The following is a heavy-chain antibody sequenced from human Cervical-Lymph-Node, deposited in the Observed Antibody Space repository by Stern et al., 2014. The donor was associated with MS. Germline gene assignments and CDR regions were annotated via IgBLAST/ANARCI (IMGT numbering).Heavy chain of an antibody. J-gene: IGHJ4*02. Sequence: QVQLQESGPGLVKPSETLSRTCTVSGGSISSSYYWGWIRQSSGKGLEWIASIDDTGSPFSSPSLKRRVTISVNTPTTHFSWKLSSVTAADTAVYYCVRQVTVRSRFDYWGQGTLVTVSS. D-gene: IGHD4-11*01. CDR3: VRQVTVRSRFDY. CDR2: IDDTGSP. CDR1: GGSISSSYY. V-gene: IGHV4-39*01.